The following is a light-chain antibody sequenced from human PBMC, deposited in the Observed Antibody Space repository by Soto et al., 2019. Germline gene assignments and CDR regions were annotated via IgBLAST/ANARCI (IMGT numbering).Light chain of an antibody. CDR1: QGISSA. Sequence: AIQLTQSPSSLSASIGDRVTITCRASQGISSALAWYQQKSGKAPKLLIYAASSLEAGVPSRFSGSGSGTDFTLTISSLQPEDFATYYCQQFNSYPHTFGQGTNLEI. J-gene: IGKJ2*01. CDR3: QQFNSYPHT. CDR2: AAS. V-gene: IGKV1-13*02.